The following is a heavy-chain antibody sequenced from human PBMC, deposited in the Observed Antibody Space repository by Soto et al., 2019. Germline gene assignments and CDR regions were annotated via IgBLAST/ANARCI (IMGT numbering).Heavy chain of an antibody. Sequence: QVQLVQSGAEERKPGASVKLSCRAPGYTFISYAIHWVRQAPGQRLEWMGWVNPATGHPEYSQKFQGRVTISRDTSATTGYMELGGLRSEDTGVYYCARGGWCLDDWGQGTLVTVSS. CDR3: ARGGWCLDD. CDR2: VNPATGHP. J-gene: IGHJ4*02. D-gene: IGHD2-8*02. CDR1: GYTFISYA. V-gene: IGHV1-3*05.